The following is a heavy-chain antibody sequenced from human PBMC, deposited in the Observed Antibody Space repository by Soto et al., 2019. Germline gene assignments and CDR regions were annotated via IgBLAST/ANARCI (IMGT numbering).Heavy chain of an antibody. D-gene: IGHD6-13*01. CDR3: ARARGYSTTLDGMDV. J-gene: IGHJ6*02. V-gene: IGHV1-69*13. CDR1: GGTFSSYA. Sequence: SVKVSCKASGGTFSSYAISWVRQAPGQGLEWMGGIIPIFGTANYAQKFQGRVTITADESTSTAYMELSSLRSEDAAVYYCARARGYSTTLDGMDVGGQGTTVTVSS. CDR2: IIPIFGTA.